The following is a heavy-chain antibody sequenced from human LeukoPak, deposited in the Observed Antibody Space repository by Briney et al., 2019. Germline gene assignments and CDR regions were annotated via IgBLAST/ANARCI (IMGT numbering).Heavy chain of an antibody. CDR2: ISSSSSYK. J-gene: IGHJ2*01. V-gene: IGHV3-21*01. CDR3: ARDPSLGSSWYGWYFDL. CDR1: GFTFSSYT. Sequence: GGSLRLSCAASGFTFSSYTMKWVRQAPGKGLEWVSSISSSSSYKYYADSVQGRFTISRDNAKNSLYLQMNSLRAEDTAVYYCARDPSLGSSWYGWYFDLWGRGTLVTVSS. D-gene: IGHD6-13*01.